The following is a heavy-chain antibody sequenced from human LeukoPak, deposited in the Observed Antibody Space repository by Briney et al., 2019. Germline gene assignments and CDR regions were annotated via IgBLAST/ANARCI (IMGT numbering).Heavy chain of an antibody. CDR3: ARDFGGSAPPYNWFDP. D-gene: IGHD3-16*01. CDR1: GGSISSYY. J-gene: IGHJ5*02. V-gene: IGHV4-59*01. CDR2: IYYSGST. Sequence: PSETLSLTCTVSGGSISSYYWSWIRQPPGKGLEWIGYIYYSGSTNYNPSLKSRVTISVDTSKNQFSLKLSSVTAADTAVYYCARDFGGSAPPYNWFDPWGQGTLVTVSS.